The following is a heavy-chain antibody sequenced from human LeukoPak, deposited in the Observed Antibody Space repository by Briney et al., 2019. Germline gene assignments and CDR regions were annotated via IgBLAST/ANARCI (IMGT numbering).Heavy chain of an antibody. CDR3: ATTLTGTDNWFDP. V-gene: IGHV1-24*01. CDR2: FDPEDGET. J-gene: IGHJ5*02. CDR1: GYTLTELS. D-gene: IGHD1-20*01. Sequence: EASVKVSCKVSGYTLTELSMHWVRQAPGKGLEWMGGFDPEDGETIYAQKFQGRVTMTEGTSTDTAYMELSSLRSEDTAVYYCATTLTGTDNWFDPWGQGTLVTVSS.